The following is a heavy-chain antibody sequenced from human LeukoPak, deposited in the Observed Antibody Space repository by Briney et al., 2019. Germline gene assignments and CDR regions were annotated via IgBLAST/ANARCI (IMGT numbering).Heavy chain of an antibody. CDR2: IGISSGNT. J-gene: IGHJ4*01. Sequence: GGSLRLSCAASGFHFIDYSMNWVRQAPGKGLEWISYIGISSGNTKYADSVKGRFTISRDKARNSVYLQMNSLRVEDTAMYYCARDHRYAFDNWGHGTLVTVSS. V-gene: IGHV3-48*01. D-gene: IGHD5-12*01. CDR1: GFHFIDYS. CDR3: ARDHRYAFDN.